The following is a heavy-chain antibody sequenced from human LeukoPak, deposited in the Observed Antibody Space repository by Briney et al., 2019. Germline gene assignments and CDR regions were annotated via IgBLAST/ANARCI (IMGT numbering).Heavy chain of an antibody. Sequence: AAVKVSCKASGYTFTSYAISWVRQAPGQGLEWMGWISAYNGNRNYAQKLQGRVTMTTGTSTSTAYMELRSLRSDDTAVYYCARDSSAMVPNYFDYWGQGTLVT. CDR1: GYTFTSYA. CDR2: ISAYNGNR. J-gene: IGHJ4*02. CDR3: ARDSSAMVPNYFDY. D-gene: IGHD5-18*01. V-gene: IGHV1-18*01.